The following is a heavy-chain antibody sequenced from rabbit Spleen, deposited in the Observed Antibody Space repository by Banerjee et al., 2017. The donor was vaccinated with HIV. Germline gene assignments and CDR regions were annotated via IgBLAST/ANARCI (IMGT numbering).Heavy chain of an antibody. V-gene: IGHV1S45*01. D-gene: IGHD8-1*01. CDR3: ARSAERNYWCPDYFDL. CDR2: IYTGSGSA. Sequence: EQLLESGGGLVKPEGSLTLTCTASGFSFSSGYDMCWVRQAPGKGLEWIGCIYTGSGSAYYASWAKGRFTISKTSSTTVTLQMTSLTAADTATYFCARSAERNYWCPDYFDLWGQGTLVTVS. J-gene: IGHJ4*01. CDR1: GFSFSSGYD.